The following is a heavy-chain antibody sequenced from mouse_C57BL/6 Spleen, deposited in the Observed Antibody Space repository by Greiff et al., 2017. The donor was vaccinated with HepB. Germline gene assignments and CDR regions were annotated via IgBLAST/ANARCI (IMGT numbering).Heavy chain of an antibody. D-gene: IGHD2-2*01. CDR3: AREGLRRGAMDY. Sequence: VQLKESGPELVQPGDSVKISCQASGYSFPGYFMNWVMQSHGKSLEWIGRINPYNGDTFYNQKFKGKSTLTVDKSSSTAHMELRSLTSADSAVYYCAREGLRRGAMDYWGQGTSVTVSS. CDR2: INPYNGDT. V-gene: IGHV1-20*01. CDR1: GYSFPGYF. J-gene: IGHJ4*01.